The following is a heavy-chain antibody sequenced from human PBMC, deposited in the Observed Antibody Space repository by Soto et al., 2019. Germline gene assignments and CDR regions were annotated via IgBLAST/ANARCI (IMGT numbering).Heavy chain of an antibody. V-gene: IGHV3-53*02. CDR3: ARVSSPFGY. Sequence: EVQLVETGGSLIQPGGSLRLSCAVSGFTVRSNCMSWVRQAPGKGLEWVSIIYSSGNTYYADSVKGRFTMSRDTSNNTVFLQMSSLRAEDTAVYYCARVSSPFGYWGQGTLVTVSS. CDR2: IYSSGNT. J-gene: IGHJ4*02. CDR1: GFTVRSNC. D-gene: IGHD3-16*01.